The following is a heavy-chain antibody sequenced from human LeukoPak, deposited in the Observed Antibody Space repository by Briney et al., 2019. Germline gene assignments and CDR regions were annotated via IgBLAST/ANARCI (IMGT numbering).Heavy chain of an antibody. CDR1: GYTFTSNW. V-gene: IGHV5-51*01. J-gene: IGHJ4*02. Sequence: GESLKISCQGSGYTFTSNWIAWVRQMPGKGLEWMGIINPGDSDTRYSPSFQGQVTMSADKSINTAYLQWSSLKASDTAMYYCARQRPSSLSGLDNWGQGTLVTVSS. CDR3: ARQRPSSLSGLDN. D-gene: IGHD6-6*01. CDR2: INPGDSDT.